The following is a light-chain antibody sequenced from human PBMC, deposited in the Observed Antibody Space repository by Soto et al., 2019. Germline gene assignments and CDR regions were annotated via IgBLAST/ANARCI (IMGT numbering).Light chain of an antibody. CDR3: QQRSDWPLT. V-gene: IGKV3-11*01. CDR2: DAS. CDR1: QSVSNY. Sequence: EIVLIQSPATLALSPGERATLSCRASQSVSNYLAWYQQKPGQAPRLLLYDASNRATGIPDKFSGSGSGTDFTLTVSSLESEDSAVYYCQQRSDWPLTFGGGTKVEIK. J-gene: IGKJ4*01.